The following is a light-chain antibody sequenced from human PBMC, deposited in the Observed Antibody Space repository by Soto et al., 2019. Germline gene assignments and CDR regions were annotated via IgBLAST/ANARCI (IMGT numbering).Light chain of an antibody. V-gene: IGLV2-8*01. CDR3: SSYAGSNNPVI. Sequence: QSALTQPPSASGSPGQSVTISCNGTSSDVGGYNYVSWYQQHPGKAPKFLIFEVSRRPSGVPDRFSGSKSGSTASLTVSGLQADDEADYYCSSYAGSNNPVIFGGGTKLTVL. CDR2: EVS. J-gene: IGLJ2*01. CDR1: SSDVGGYNY.